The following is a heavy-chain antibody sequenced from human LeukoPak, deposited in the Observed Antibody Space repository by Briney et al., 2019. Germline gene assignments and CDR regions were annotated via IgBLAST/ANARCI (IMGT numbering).Heavy chain of an antibody. CDR1: GGSISSSNW. Sequence: PSETLSLTCAVSGGSISSSNWWSWVRQPPGKGLEWIGYIYHSGSTYYNPSLKSRVTISVDRSKNQFSLKLSSVTAADTAVYYCARAGSGSYPGNYWGQGTLVTVSS. V-gene: IGHV4-4*02. CDR2: IYHSGST. CDR3: ARAGSGSYPGNY. D-gene: IGHD1-26*01. J-gene: IGHJ4*02.